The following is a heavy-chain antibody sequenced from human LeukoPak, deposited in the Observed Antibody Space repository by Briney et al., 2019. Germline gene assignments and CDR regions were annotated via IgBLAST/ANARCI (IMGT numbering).Heavy chain of an antibody. CDR2: IKYSGST. D-gene: IGHD6-19*01. Sequence: SETLSLTCTVSGGSISSSSYYWSWIRQPPGKGLEWIGFIKYSGSTNYNPSLKSRVTMSVDTSMNQFSLKLSSVTAADTAVYSKIQWPQVDAFDIWGQGTMVTVSS. J-gene: IGHJ3*02. CDR3: IQWPQVDAFDI. CDR1: GGSISSSSYY. V-gene: IGHV4-61*01.